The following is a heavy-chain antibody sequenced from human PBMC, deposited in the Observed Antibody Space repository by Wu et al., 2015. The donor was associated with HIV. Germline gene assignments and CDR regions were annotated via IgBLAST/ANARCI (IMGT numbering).Heavy chain of an antibody. J-gene: IGHJ4*02. CDR3: ARNVPLLGQV. CDR2: IIPMFKRP. V-gene: IGHV1-69*13. D-gene: IGHD2-15*01. CDR1: GGTFDSFA. Sequence: QVQLIQSGPEMKRPGSSLKVSCKVPGGTFDSFAVSWVRQVPGQGLQWLGGIIPMFKRPNYAGEFEHRLKITVDESSASVYLELRGLKSGDTAFYYCARNVPLLGQVWGQGTLITVSS.